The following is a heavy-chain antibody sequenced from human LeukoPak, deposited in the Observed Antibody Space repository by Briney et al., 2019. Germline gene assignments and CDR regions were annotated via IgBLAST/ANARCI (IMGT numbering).Heavy chain of an antibody. V-gene: IGHV1-2*06. CDR1: GYTFTGYY. CDR3: AREKVRQSGMDV. D-gene: IGHD2-2*01. J-gene: IGHJ6*02. Sequence: ASVKVSCKASGYTFTGYYMHWVRQAPGQGLEWMGRINPNSGGTNYAQKFQGRVTMTRDTSINTAYMELSRLTSDDTAVYYCAREKVRQSGMDVWGQRTTVTVSS. CDR2: INPNSGGT.